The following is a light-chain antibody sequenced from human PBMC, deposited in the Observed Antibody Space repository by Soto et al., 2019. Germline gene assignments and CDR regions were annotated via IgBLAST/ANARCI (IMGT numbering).Light chain of an antibody. CDR3: SSCTSRRTLYV. V-gene: IGLV2-14*01. CDR1: SSDIGGYNY. CDR2: EVT. J-gene: IGLJ1*01. Sequence: QSVLTQPASVSGSPGQSITVSCTGTSSDIGGYNYVSWYQQHPGKAPKLMVYEVTNRPSGVSDRFSGSKSGTSASLTISGLQADDEGYYYCSSCTSRRTLYVFGTGTKLTVL.